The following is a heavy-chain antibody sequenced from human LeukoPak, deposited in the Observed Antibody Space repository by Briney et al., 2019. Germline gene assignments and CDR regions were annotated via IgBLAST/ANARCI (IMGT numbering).Heavy chain of an antibody. CDR3: ATPRFGEQLVPFGD. Sequence: GGSLRLSCAASGFTFSSYSMNWVRQASGKGLEWVSSISSSSSYIYYADSVKGRFTISRDNAKNSLYLQMNSLRAEDTAVYYCATPRFGEQLVPFGDWGQGTLVTVSS. V-gene: IGHV3-21*01. J-gene: IGHJ4*02. D-gene: IGHD6-13*01. CDR2: ISSSSSYI. CDR1: GFTFSSYS.